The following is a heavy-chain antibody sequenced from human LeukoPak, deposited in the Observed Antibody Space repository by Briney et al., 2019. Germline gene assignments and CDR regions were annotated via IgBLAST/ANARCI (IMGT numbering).Heavy chain of an antibody. Sequence: PSETLSLTCTVSGGSISSYYWSWIRQPPGKGLERIGYIYYSGSTNYNPSLKSRVTISVDTSKNQFSLKLSSVTAADTAVYYCARTMVRGVIGYWGQGTLVTVSS. D-gene: IGHD3-10*01. V-gene: IGHV4-59*01. CDR1: GGSISSYY. CDR3: ARTMVRGVIGY. J-gene: IGHJ4*02. CDR2: IYYSGST.